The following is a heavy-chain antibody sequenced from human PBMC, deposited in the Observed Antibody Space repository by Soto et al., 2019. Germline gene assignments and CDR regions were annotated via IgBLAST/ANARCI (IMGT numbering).Heavy chain of an antibody. J-gene: IGHJ4*02. CDR2: VNPILSMS. V-gene: IGHV1-69*04. Sequence: SVKVSCKASGDTFSFYTINWVRQAPGLGLEWMGRVNPILSMSNYAQKFQGRVTMTADKSTSTAYMELRSLRSEDTAFYYCARDGVSSTEYTWNYGTYFDYWGQGALVTVSS. CDR3: ARDGVSSTEYTWNYGTYFDY. CDR1: GDTFSFYT. D-gene: IGHD1-7*01.